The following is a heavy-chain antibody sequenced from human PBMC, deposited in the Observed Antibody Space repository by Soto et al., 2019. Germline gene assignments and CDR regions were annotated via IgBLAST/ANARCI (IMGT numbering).Heavy chain of an antibody. J-gene: IGHJ6*02. CDR1: GASISSYH. D-gene: IGHD2-2*01. Sequence: SETLSLTCTVSGASISSYHWSWDRQPPGKGLEWLGNINYSGTTNYNPSLKSRVSISLDTSKNQLSLKLSSVTAADTAVYYCARDIVIVPAAPYYYGMDVWGQGTTVTVSS. V-gene: IGHV4-59*01. CDR2: INYSGTT. CDR3: ARDIVIVPAAPYYYGMDV.